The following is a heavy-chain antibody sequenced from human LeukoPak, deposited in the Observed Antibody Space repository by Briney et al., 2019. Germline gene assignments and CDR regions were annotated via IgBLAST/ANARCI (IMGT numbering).Heavy chain of an antibody. CDR2: IYTSGST. D-gene: IGHD3-22*01. Sequence: SETLSLTCTVSGGSISSYYWSWIRQPAGKGLEWIGRIYTSGSTNYNPSLKSRVTISVDTSKNQFSLKLSSVTAADTAVYYCARAYYDSSGYHSDYWGQGTLVTVSS. J-gene: IGHJ4*02. CDR3: ARAYYDSSGYHSDY. CDR1: GGSISSYY. V-gene: IGHV4-4*07.